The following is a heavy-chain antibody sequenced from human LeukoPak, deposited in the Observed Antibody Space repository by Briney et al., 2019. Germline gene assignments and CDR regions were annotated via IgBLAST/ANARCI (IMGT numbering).Heavy chain of an antibody. CDR2: INPNSGGT. J-gene: IGHJ3*02. V-gene: IGHV1-2*04. CDR3: ARSALRSDYGDYKDGVSAFDI. CDR1: GYTFTGYY. D-gene: IGHD4-17*01. Sequence: ASVKVSCKASGYTFTGYYMHWVRQAPGQGLEWMGWINPNSGGTNYAQKFQGWVTMTRDTSISTAYMELSRLRSDDTAVYYCARSALRSDYGDYKDGVSAFDIWGQGTMVTVSS.